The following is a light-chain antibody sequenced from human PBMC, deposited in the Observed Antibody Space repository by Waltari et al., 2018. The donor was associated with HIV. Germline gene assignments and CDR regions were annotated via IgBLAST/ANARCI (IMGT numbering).Light chain of an antibody. V-gene: IGLV2-11*01. CDR1: SSDVGGYNY. CDR3: CSYAGSYFYV. CDR2: DVS. Sequence: QSALTQPRSVSGSPGQSVTISCTGTSSDVGGYNYVSWYQQHPGKSPKLMIYDVSKRPPGVPDRFSGSKSGNTASLTISGLQAEDVADYYCCSYAGSYFYVFGTGTKVTVL. J-gene: IGLJ1*01.